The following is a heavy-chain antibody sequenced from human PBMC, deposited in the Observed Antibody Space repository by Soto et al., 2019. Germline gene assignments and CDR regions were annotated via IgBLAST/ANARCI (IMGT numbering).Heavy chain of an antibody. D-gene: IGHD5-12*01. J-gene: IGHJ5*02. CDR2: IWYDGTTK. CDR3: ARDVDRTSHLNWFDP. Sequence: QVQLVESGGGVVQPGRYLRLSCELSGFSLSGYGMHWVRQSPGQGLEWVAVIWYDGTTKNYADSVKGRFTISRDSSKNTVYLQMDSLKVEDTAVYYCARDVDRTSHLNWFDPWGQGVMVTVSS. V-gene: IGHV3-33*01. CDR1: GFSLSGYG.